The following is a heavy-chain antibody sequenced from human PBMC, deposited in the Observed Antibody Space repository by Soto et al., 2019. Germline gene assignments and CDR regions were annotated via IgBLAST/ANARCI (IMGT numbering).Heavy chain of an antibody. CDR2: ISGSGGST. CDR1: GFTFSSYA. D-gene: IGHD2-15*01. CDR3: AKDLKANIVVVVAAKS. J-gene: IGHJ5*02. V-gene: IGHV3-23*01. Sequence: GGSLRLSCAASGFTFSSYAMSWVRQAPGKGLEWVSAISGSGGSTYYADSVKGRFTISRDNSKNTLYLQMNSLRAEDTAVYYCAKDLKANIVVVVAAKSWGQGTLVTVS.